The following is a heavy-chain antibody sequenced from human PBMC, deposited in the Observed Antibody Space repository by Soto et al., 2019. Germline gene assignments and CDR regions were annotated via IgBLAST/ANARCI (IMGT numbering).Heavy chain of an antibody. CDR2: ISGHGGST. D-gene: IGHD2-2*01. Sequence: PGGSLRLSFAASGFTFSSYAMSWVRQAPGKGQEWVSAISGHGGSTYYADSVKGRFTISRDNSKNTRYLQMNSLRAEDTALYYCAIVAPRAAPSLCQHACDIWRHRTM. CDR3: AIVAPRAAPSLCQHACDI. V-gene: IGHV3-23*01. J-gene: IGHJ3*02. CDR1: GFTFSSYA.